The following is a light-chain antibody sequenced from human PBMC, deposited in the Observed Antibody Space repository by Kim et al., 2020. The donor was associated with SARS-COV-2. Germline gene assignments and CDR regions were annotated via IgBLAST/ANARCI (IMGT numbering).Light chain of an antibody. CDR3: QQYNNWPLT. CDR1: QSVSSN. Sequence: VSPRERATLSCRANQSVSSNLAWYQQKPGQAPRLLIYGASTRATGIPARFSGSGSGTEFTLTISSLQSEDFAVYYCQQYNNWPLTFGQGTKVDIK. J-gene: IGKJ1*01. CDR2: GAS. V-gene: IGKV3-15*01.